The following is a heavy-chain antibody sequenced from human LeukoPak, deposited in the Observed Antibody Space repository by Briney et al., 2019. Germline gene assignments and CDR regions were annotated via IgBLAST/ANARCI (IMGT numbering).Heavy chain of an antibody. CDR1: GLTVSSNY. Sequence: GGSLRLSCAASGLTVSSNYMTWVRQAPEKGLEWVSVIYHVGTTYYADSVKGRFTISRDNSKNTVYLQMNSLRVEDTAVYYCARVCGTYPCYYGMGVWGQGTTVTVSS. V-gene: IGHV3-66*01. J-gene: IGHJ6*02. CDR2: IYHVGTT. D-gene: IGHD1-26*01. CDR3: ARVCGTYPCYYGMGV.